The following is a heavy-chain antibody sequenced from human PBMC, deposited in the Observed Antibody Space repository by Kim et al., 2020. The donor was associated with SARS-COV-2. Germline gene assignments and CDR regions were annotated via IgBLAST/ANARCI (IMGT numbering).Heavy chain of an antibody. CDR3: ARLDTAPSYYGMDV. D-gene: IGHD5-18*01. J-gene: IGHJ6*02. V-gene: IGHV4-39*01. Sequence: NPSIKSRVTISVDTSKNQFSLKLSSVTAADTAVYYCARLDTAPSYYGMDVWGQGTTVTVSS.